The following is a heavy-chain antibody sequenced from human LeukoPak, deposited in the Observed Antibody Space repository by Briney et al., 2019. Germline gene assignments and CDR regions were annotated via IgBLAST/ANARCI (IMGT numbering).Heavy chain of an antibody. Sequence: PSETLSLTCTVSGGSISSYYWCWIRQPPGKGLEWIGYIYYSGSTNYNPSLKSRVTISVDTSKNQFSLKLSSVTAADTAVYYCARDDYGGNPTGYYYYMDVWGKGTTVTVSS. CDR2: IYYSGST. CDR1: GGSISSYY. J-gene: IGHJ6*03. V-gene: IGHV4-59*01. CDR3: ARDDYGGNPTGYYYYMDV. D-gene: IGHD4-23*01.